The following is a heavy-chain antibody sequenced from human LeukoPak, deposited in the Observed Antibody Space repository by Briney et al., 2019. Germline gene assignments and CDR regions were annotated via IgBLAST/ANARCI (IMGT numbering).Heavy chain of an antibody. J-gene: IGHJ3*02. D-gene: IGHD2-15*01. CDR1: GFTFSSYS. V-gene: IGHV3-21*01. CDR3: ARDDGVVVVVAATGSAAFYI. Sequence: EGSLRLSCAASGFTFSSYSMNWVRQAPGQGLEWVSSISSSSSYIYYADSVKGRFTISRDNAKNSLYLQKNSPVADDEAAYYCARDDGVVVVVAATGSAAFYIWGQGTMGTVSS. CDR2: ISSSSSYI.